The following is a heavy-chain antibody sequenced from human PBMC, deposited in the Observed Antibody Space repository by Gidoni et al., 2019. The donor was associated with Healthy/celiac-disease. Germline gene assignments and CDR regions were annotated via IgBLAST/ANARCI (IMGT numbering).Heavy chain of an antibody. Sequence: QVQLQQLGAGLLKPSETLSLTCAVYCWSFSGYYWIWIRQPPGQGLEWIGEINHSGSTNYNPSLKSRVTISVDTSKNQFSLKLSSVTAADTAVYYCARGRLRYCTNGVCYPYYYYGMDVWGQGTTVTVSS. D-gene: IGHD2-8*01. J-gene: IGHJ6*02. V-gene: IGHV4-34*01. CDR1: CWSFSGYY. CDR2: INHSGST. CDR3: ARGRLRYCTNGVCYPYYYYGMDV.